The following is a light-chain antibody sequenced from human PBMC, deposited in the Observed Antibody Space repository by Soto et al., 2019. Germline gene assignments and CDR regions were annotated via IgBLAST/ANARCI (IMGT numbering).Light chain of an antibody. J-gene: IGLJ2*01. Sequence: QSVLTQPPSVSAAPGQKVTISCSGGSSNIGSHYVSWYQQLPGTAPKFLIYENNKRPSGIPDRFSGSKSGTSATLGITELQTGDEADYYCATWDNSLSAVLFGGGTKLTVL. CDR3: ATWDNSLSAVL. CDR2: ENN. CDR1: SSNIGSHY. V-gene: IGLV1-51*02.